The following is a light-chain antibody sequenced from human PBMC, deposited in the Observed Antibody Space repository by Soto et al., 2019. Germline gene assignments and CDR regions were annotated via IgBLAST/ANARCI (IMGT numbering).Light chain of an antibody. CDR2: DVS. V-gene: IGLV2-11*01. CDR1: SSDVGGYNY. CDR3: CSYAGSYTFV. J-gene: IGLJ1*01. Sequence: QSALTQPRSVSGSPGQSVTISCTGTSSDVGGYNYVSWYQQHPGKDPKLLIYDVSKRPSGVPNRFSGSKSGNTASLTISGLQAEDEAGYYCCSYAGSYTFVFATGTKVTVL.